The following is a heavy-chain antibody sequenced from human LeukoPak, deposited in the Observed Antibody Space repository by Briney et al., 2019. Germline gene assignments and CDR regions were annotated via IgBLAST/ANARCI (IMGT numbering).Heavy chain of an antibody. V-gene: IGHV3-48*03. J-gene: IGHJ6*04. D-gene: IGHD3-10*02. Sequence: GGSLRLSCAASGFTFSSYEMNWVRQAPGKGLEWVSCISSSGSTIYYADSVKGRFTISRDNAKNSLYLQMNSLRAEDTAVYYCAELGITMIGGVWGKGTTVTVSS. CDR2: ISSSGSTI. CDR3: AELGITMIGGV. CDR1: GFTFSSYE.